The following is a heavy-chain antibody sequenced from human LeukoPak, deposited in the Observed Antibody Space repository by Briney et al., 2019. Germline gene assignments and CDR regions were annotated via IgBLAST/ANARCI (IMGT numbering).Heavy chain of an antibody. CDR3: AREVRIRDYYYGMDV. CDR2: IYYSGST. CDR1: GGSISSDY. Sequence: SETLSLTCTVSGGSISSDYWSWIRQPPGKGLEWIGYIYYSGSTNYNPSLKSRVTISVDTSKTQFSLKLSSVTAAETAVYYCAREVRIRDYYYGMDVWGQGTTVTVSS. V-gene: IGHV4-59*01. J-gene: IGHJ6*02. D-gene: IGHD2/OR15-2a*01.